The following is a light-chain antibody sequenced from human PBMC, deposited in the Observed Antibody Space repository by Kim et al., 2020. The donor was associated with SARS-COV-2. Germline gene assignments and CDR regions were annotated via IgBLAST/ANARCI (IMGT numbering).Light chain of an antibody. Sequence: SQGERATLSCRASETVRHRYLAWYQQKPGQAPRLLIFDASKRATDIPDRFSGSGSGTDFVLTITRLEPEDFALYFCQQYGTSPLTFGGGTKVDIK. V-gene: IGKV3-20*01. CDR1: ETVRHRY. CDR3: QQYGTSPLT. CDR2: DAS. J-gene: IGKJ4*01.